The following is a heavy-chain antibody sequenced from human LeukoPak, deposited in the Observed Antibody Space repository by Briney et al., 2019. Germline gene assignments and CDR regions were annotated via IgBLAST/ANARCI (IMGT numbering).Heavy chain of an antibody. CDR2: ISGSGGST. Sequence: GGSLRLSCAASGFTFSSYAMSWVRQAPGKGLEWVSAISGSGGSTYYADSVKGRFTISRDNSKNTLYLQMNSLRAEDTAVYYCATYWGDFWSGYYSYWGQGTLVTVSS. CDR1: GFTFSSYA. J-gene: IGHJ4*02. V-gene: IGHV3-23*01. D-gene: IGHD3-3*01. CDR3: ATYWGDFWSGYYSY.